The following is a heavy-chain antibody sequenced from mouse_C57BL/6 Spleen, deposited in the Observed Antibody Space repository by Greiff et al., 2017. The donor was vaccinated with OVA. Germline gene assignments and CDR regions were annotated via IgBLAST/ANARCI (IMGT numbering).Heavy chain of an antibody. CDR2: ISSGSSTI. Sequence: EVKLMESGGGLVKPGGSLKLSCAASGFTFSDYGMHWVRQAPETGLEWVAYISSGSSTIYYADTVKCRFTISRDNAKNTLFLQMTSLRSEDTAMYYCASNYLFAYWGQGTLVTVSA. CDR1: GFTFSDYG. CDR3: ASNYLFAY. D-gene: IGHD2-1*01. J-gene: IGHJ3*01. V-gene: IGHV5-17*01.